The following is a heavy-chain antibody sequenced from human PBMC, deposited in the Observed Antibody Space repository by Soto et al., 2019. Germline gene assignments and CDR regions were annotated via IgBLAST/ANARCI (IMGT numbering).Heavy chain of an antibody. CDR2: MSFDGSIK. CDR3: ATIAVPPAFDI. Sequence: QVQLVESGGGVVQPGRSLRPSGAASGSIFSSYGRNWVRQAPGRGLEWVAVMSFDGSIKHYADSVKGRFTISRDNSKNTLYLQMNSLRAEDTAVYYCATIAVPPAFDIWGQGTMVTVSS. V-gene: IGHV3-30*03. CDR1: GSIFSSYG. D-gene: IGHD6-19*01. J-gene: IGHJ3*02.